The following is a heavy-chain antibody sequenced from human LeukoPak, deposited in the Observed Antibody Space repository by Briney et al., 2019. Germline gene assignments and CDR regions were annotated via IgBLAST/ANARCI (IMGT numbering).Heavy chain of an antibody. D-gene: IGHD3-3*01. Sequence: ASVKVSCKTSGYTFSNYGVSWVRQAPRQGLEWMGWISGYNGNTDYGQKFQGRVTMTTDTSTTTVYMELRSLRFDDTAVYYCARIHDFWHGYQGVFHDYWGQGTLVTVSS. J-gene: IGHJ4*02. CDR1: GYTFSNYG. CDR2: ISGYNGNT. V-gene: IGHV1-18*01. CDR3: ARIHDFWHGYQGVFHDY.